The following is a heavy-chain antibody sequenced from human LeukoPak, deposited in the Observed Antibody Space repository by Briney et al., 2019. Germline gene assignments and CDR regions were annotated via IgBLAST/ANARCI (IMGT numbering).Heavy chain of an antibody. Sequence: ASVKVSCKAFGYTFTSYDINWVRQATGQGLEWMGWMNPNSGNTGYAQKFQGRATITRNTSISTAYMELSSLRSEDTTVYYCARAQHSGSYYRHFGISTAHTYYFDYWGQGTLVTVSS. D-gene: IGHD1-26*01. CDR1: GYTFTSYD. CDR3: ARAQHSGSYYRHFGISTAHTYYFDY. J-gene: IGHJ4*02. CDR2: MNPNSGNT. V-gene: IGHV1-8*03.